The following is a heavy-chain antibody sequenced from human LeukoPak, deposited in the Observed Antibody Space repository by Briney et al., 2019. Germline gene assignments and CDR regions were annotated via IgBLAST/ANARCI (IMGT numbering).Heavy chain of an antibody. V-gene: IGHV3-23*01. J-gene: IGHJ4*02. CDR2: LSGNGGAI. CDR3: AKDPSVILLRYFDN. Sequence: GGSLRLSCAASGFTFSTYWMTWVRQAPGKGLEWVSGLSGNGGAIAYADSVKGRFTISRDNSRNMVYLQMNSLRVEDTAVYYCAKDPSVILLRYFDNWGQGTLVTVSS. D-gene: IGHD3-22*01. CDR1: GFTFSTYW.